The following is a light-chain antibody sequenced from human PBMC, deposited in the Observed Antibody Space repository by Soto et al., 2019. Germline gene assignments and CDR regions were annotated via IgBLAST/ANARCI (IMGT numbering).Light chain of an antibody. CDR3: QPFNSYSEA. J-gene: IGKJ1*01. CDR2: GAS. CDR1: QSVSSY. V-gene: IGKV3-11*01. Sequence: EVVLKLSAAAVSLSRRERATLSCRASQSVSSYLACYQQKPGQAPRLLIYGASTRATGIPARFSGSGSGTEFTLYISSLQPDDFSTDDCQPFNSYSEASGQG.